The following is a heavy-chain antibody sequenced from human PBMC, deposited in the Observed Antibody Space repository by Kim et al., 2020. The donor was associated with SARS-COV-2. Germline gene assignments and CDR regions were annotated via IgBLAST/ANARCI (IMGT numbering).Heavy chain of an antibody. Sequence: ASVKVSCKASGYTFTSYYMHWVRQAPGQGLEWMGIINPSGGSTSYAQKFQGRVTMTRDTSTSTVYMELSSLRSEDTAVYYCARVVGGDGYSGYYYYGMDVWGQGTTVTVSS. V-gene: IGHV1-46*01. J-gene: IGHJ6*02. CDR3: ARVVGGDGYSGYYYYGMDV. D-gene: IGHD5-18*01. CDR2: INPSGGST. CDR1: GYTFTSYY.